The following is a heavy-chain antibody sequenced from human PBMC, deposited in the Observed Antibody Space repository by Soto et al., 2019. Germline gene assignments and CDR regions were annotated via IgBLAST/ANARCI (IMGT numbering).Heavy chain of an antibody. CDR2: IWYDGSNK. CDR1: GFTFSSYG. V-gene: IGHV3-33*01. J-gene: IGHJ4*02. D-gene: IGHD4-17*01. CDR3: ARDTHDYGDYHPPDY. Sequence: QVQLVESGGGVVQPGRSLRLSCAASGFTFSSYGMHWVRQAPGKGLEWVAVIWYDGSNKYYADSVKGRFTISRDNSKNTLYLQMNSLRAEDTAVYYCARDTHDYGDYHPPDYWGQGTLVTVSS.